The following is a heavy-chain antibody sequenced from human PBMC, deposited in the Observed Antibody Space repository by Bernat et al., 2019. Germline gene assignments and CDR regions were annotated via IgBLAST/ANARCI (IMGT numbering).Heavy chain of an antibody. D-gene: IGHD3-10*01. CDR3: AKGSMVRGVHFVFDY. J-gene: IGHJ4*02. V-gene: IGHV3-43*01. Sequence: EVQLVESGGGLVKPGGSLRLSCAASNFTFDKAWMNWVRQAPGKGLEWVSLISWDGGSTYYADSVKGRFTISRDNSKNSLYLQMNSLRTEDTALYYCAKGSMVRGVHFVFDYWGQGTLVTVSS. CDR1: NFTFDKAW. CDR2: ISWDGGST.